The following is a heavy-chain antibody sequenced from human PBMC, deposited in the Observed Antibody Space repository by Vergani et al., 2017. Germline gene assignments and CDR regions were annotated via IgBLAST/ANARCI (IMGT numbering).Heavy chain of an antibody. V-gene: IGHV3-23*01. D-gene: IGHD3-22*01. CDR3: AVVYCCWDFDY. CDR1: GFTFSSYD. Sequence: EVQLLESGGGLVQPGGSLRLSCAASGFTFSSYDMSWVRQAPGKGLEWVSAINGSGSSTYYEDSVKGRFTIARDNTKNTLYQQMNSLQAEDTAVYYCAVVYCCWDFDYWGQGTLVTVSS. CDR2: INGSGSST. J-gene: IGHJ4*02.